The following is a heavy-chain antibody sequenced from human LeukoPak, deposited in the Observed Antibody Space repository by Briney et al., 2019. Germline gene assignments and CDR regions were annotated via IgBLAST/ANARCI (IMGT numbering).Heavy chain of an antibody. Sequence: GGSLRLSCAASGFTFSSYSMNWVRQGPGKGLEWVSSISSSSSYIYYADSVKGRFTISRDNAKNSLYLQMNSLRAEDTAVYYCARRIAAAASDAFDIWGQGTMVTVSS. CDR2: ISSSSSYI. D-gene: IGHD6-13*01. CDR3: ARRIAAAASDAFDI. V-gene: IGHV3-21*01. J-gene: IGHJ3*02. CDR1: GFTFSSYS.